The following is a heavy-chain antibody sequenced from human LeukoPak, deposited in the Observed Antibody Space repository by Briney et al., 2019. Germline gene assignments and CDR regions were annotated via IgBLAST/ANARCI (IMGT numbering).Heavy chain of an antibody. J-gene: IGHJ4*02. V-gene: IGHV3-21*01. Sequence: GGSLRLSCAASGFTFSNYNMNWVRQAPGKGLEWVSSITPSSSYIYYADSVRGRFTISRDNAKNSLYLQMHSLRAEDTAVYYCTRLSYYYGISGYYEDYWGQGTLVTVSS. CDR3: TRLSYYYGISGYYEDY. CDR1: GFTFSNYN. CDR2: ITPSSSYI. D-gene: IGHD3-22*01.